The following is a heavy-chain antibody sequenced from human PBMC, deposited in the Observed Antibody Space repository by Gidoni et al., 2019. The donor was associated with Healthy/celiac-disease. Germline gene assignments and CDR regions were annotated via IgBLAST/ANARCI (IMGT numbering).Heavy chain of an antibody. CDR1: GFTFSSYA. CDR2: ISGSGGST. J-gene: IGHJ4*02. Sequence: EVQLLESGGGLVQPGGSLRLSCAASGFTFSSYAMRWVRQAPGKGLEWVSAISGSGGSTYYADSVKGRFTISRDNSKNTLYLQMNSLRAEDTAVYYCAKGSYYDSLTGYYFDYWGQGTLVTVSS. D-gene: IGHD3-9*01. V-gene: IGHV3-23*01. CDR3: AKGSYYDSLTGYYFDY.